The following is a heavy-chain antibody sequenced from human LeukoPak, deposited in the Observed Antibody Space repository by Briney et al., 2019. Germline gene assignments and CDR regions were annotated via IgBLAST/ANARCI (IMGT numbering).Heavy chain of an antibody. CDR1: GFTFSIYD. CDR2: IDTAGGT. J-gene: IGHJ4*02. V-gene: IGHV3-13*01. Sequence: GGSLRLSCAASGFTFSIYDMHWVRQVTGKGLEWVSGIDTAGGTYYPDSVKGRFTMSRENAKNSLHLQMNSLRAGDTAVYYCARAVSSGWYGSYFDYWGQGTLVTVSS. D-gene: IGHD6-19*01. CDR3: ARAVSSGWYGSYFDY.